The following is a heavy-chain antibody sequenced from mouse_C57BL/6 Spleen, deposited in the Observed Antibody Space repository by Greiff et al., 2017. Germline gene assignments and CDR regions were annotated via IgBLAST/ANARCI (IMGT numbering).Heavy chain of an antibody. CDR2: LDPNSGGT. J-gene: IGHJ3*01. CDR3: ARAADWDWFAY. Sequence: QVQLQQPGAELVKPGASVKLSCKASGYTFTSYWMHWVKQRPGRDLEWIGRLDPNSGGTKYNEKFKSKATLTVDKPSSTAYMQLSRLTSEDSAVYDGARAADWDWFAYWGQGTLVTVSA. CDR1: GYTFTSYW. V-gene: IGHV1-72*01. D-gene: IGHD4-1*01.